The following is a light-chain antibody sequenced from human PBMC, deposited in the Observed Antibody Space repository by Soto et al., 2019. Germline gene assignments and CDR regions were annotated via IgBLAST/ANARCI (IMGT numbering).Light chain of an antibody. CDR1: QNIRSH. V-gene: IGKV1-39*01. CDR2: SAS. CDR3: QQSYTTPPIT. Sequence: DIQMTQSPSAQSASVGDTVTITCRASQNIRSHLNWYQQKPGKAPELLIYSASRLQSGVPSRFGGSGSGTDFTLTISDLQPEDFATYYCQQSYTTPPITFGLGKRLEIK. J-gene: IGKJ5*01.